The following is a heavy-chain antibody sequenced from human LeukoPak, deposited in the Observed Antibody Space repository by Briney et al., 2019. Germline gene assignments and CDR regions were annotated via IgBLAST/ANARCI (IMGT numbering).Heavy chain of an antibody. Sequence: PGGSLRLSCAASGFTFSSYGMHWVRQAPGKGLEWVAVIWYDGSNKYYTDSVKGRFTTSRDNSKNMLYLQMDSLRTEDTAVYYCAREASVTNWYFDLWGRGALVSVSS. D-gene: IGHD2-2*01. V-gene: IGHV3-33*01. CDR3: AREASVTNWYFDL. J-gene: IGHJ2*01. CDR2: IWYDGSNK. CDR1: GFTFSSYG.